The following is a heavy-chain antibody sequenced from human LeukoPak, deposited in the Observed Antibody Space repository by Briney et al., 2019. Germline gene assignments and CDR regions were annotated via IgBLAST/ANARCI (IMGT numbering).Heavy chain of an antibody. Sequence: GGSLRLSCAASGFTFNNYAMTWVRQAPGKGLEWVSAISGSGGTTLYADSVKGRFTISRDNSKNTLYLQMNSLRAEDTAVYYCARVNRGDAFDIWGQGTLVTVSS. CDR1: GFTFNNYA. J-gene: IGHJ3*02. CDR3: ARVNRGDAFDI. V-gene: IGHV3-23*01. CDR2: ISGSGGTT. D-gene: IGHD3-16*02.